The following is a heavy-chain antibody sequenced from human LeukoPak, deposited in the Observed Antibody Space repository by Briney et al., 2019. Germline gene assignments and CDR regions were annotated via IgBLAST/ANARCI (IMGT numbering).Heavy chain of an antibody. J-gene: IGHJ2*01. CDR3: AKLPDIVLVVYAWYFDL. CDR2: ISGSGGST. V-gene: IGHV3-23*01. D-gene: IGHD2-8*02. CDR1: GFTFSSYA. Sequence: GGSLRLSCAASGFTFSSYAMSWVRQPPGKGLEWVSAISGSGGSTYYADSVKGRFTISRDNSKNTLYLQMNSLRAEDTAVYYCAKLPDIVLVVYAWYFDLWGRGTLVTVSS.